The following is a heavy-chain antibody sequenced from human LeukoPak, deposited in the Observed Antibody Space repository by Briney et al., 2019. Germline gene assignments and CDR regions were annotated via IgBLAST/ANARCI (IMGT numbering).Heavy chain of an antibody. Sequence: PGGSLRLSCAASGFIVSSNYMSWVRQAPGKGLEWVSVIYSGGSTFYADSVKGRFTISRDNSKNTLYLQMTSLRAEDTAVYYCASHSSSLDYWGQGTLVTVSS. V-gene: IGHV3-53*01. CDR2: IYSGGST. CDR3: ASHSSSLDY. CDR1: GFIVSSNY. D-gene: IGHD6-6*01. J-gene: IGHJ4*02.